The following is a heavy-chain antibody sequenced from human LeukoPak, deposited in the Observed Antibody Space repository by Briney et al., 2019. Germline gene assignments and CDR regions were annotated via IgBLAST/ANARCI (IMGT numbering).Heavy chain of an antibody. V-gene: IGHV4-34*01. CDR2: INHSGST. Sequence: PSETLSLTCAVYGGSFSGYYWSWIRQPPGKGLEWIGEINHSGSTNYNPSLKSRVTISVDTSKNQFSLKLSSVTAADTAVYYCARGGEGYSYGYPLDCWGQGTLVTVSS. CDR1: GGSFSGYY. J-gene: IGHJ4*02. D-gene: IGHD5-18*01. CDR3: ARGGEGYSYGYPLDC.